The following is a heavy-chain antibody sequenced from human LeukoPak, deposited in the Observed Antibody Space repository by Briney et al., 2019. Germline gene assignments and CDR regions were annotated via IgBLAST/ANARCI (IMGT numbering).Heavy chain of an antibody. Sequence: ASVKVSCKTSGYTFTAYYIHWVRQAPGQGLEWMGGIIPIFGTANYAQKFQGRVTITADKSTSTAYMELSSLRSEDTAVYYCAREGPHYYDSSGYCLDPWGQGTLVTVSS. V-gene: IGHV1-69*06. CDR3: AREGPHYYDSSGYCLDP. D-gene: IGHD3-22*01. CDR1: GYTFTAYY. J-gene: IGHJ5*02. CDR2: IIPIFGTA.